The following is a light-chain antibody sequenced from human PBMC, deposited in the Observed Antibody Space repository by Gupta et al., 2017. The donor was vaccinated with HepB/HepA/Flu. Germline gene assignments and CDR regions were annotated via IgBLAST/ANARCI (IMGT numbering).Light chain of an antibody. CDR3: QQSYSTPHT. V-gene: IGKV1-39*01. J-gene: IGKJ4*01. CDR2: AAP. Sequence: DIQMPQSPSSLSASVGDRVTITCRASQSISSYLNWYQQKPGKAPKLLIYAAPSLQSGVPSRFSGSGSGTDFTLTISSLQPEDFATYYCQQSYSTPHTFGGGTKVEIK. CDR1: QSISSY.